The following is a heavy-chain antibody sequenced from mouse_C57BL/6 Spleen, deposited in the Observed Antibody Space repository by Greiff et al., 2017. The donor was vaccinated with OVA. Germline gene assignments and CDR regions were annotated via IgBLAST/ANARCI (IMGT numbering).Heavy chain of an antibody. J-gene: IGHJ1*03. D-gene: IGHD2-5*01. V-gene: IGHV1-82*01. CDR3: AKERGDSNYVYWYFDV. CDR1: GYAFSSSW. Sequence: VQLQQSGPELVKPGASVKISCKASGYAFSSSWMNWVKQRPGQGLEWIGRIYPGDGDTNYNGKFKGKATLTADKSSSTAYMQLSSLTSEDSAVYFCAKERGDSNYVYWYFDVWGTGTTVTVSS. CDR2: IYPGDGDT.